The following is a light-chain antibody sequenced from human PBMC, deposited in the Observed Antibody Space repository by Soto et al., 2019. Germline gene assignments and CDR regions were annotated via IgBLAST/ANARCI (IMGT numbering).Light chain of an antibody. CDR3: GTWESNVRL. CDR2: DNN. V-gene: IGLV1-51*01. Sequence: QSVLTQPPSVSAAPGQKVTISCSGSSSNIANNLVSWYQQVPGTAPKLLIYDNNKRPSGIPDRFSGSKSGTSATLGITGLQAGDEADYYCGTWESNVRLFGGGTKLTVL. CDR1: SSNIANNL. J-gene: IGLJ3*02.